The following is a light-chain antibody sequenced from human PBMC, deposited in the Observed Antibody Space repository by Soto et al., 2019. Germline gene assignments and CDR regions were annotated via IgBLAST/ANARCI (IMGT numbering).Light chain of an antibody. CDR3: QQYYSTRT. V-gene: IGKV4-1*01. CDR2: WAS. Sequence: DIVMTQSPDSLAVSLVESSTINCKSSQTVLDSSNNRDYLTWYQQKPGQPPKLLIYWASTRESGVPDRFSGSGSGTDFTLTISSLQAEDVAVYFCQQYYSTRTFGQGTKVDIK. CDR1: QTVLDSSNNRDY. J-gene: IGKJ1*01.